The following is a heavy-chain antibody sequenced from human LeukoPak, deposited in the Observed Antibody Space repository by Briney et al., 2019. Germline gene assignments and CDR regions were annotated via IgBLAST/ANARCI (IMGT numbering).Heavy chain of an antibody. CDR2: ISSSSSYI. CDR3: ARDWFGVPGWPSEQALNWFDP. Sequence: PGGSLRLSCAASGFTFSSYSMNWVRQAPGKGLEWVSSISSSSSYIYYADSVKGRFTISRDNAKNSLYLQMNSLRAEDTAVYYCARDWFGVPGWPSEQALNWFDPWGQGTLVTVSS. J-gene: IGHJ5*02. D-gene: IGHD2-8*01. CDR1: GFTFSSYS. V-gene: IGHV3-21*01.